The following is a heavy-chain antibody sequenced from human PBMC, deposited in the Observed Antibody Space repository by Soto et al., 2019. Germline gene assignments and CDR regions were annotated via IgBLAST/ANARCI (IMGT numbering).Heavy chain of an antibody. Sequence: PSETLSLTCTVSGGSVNSGDYFWSWIRQPPGKGLEWIGFVYYSGTTRYNPSLRSRVTISIDTSNNQFFLKLTSVTAADTAVYYCARAYSSGWYIFESWGQGALVTVSS. CDR2: VYYSGTT. J-gene: IGHJ4*02. D-gene: IGHD6-19*01. CDR1: GGSVNSGDYF. V-gene: IGHV4-61*08. CDR3: ARAYSSGWYIFES.